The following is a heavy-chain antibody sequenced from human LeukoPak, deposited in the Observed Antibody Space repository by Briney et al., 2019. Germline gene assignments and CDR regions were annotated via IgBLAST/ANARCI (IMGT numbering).Heavy chain of an antibody. J-gene: IGHJ4*02. CDR2: INPNSGGT. CDR3: ARVFRKVWSGENFDY. D-gene: IGHD3-3*01. Sequence: GASVKVSCKASGYTFTGYYMHWVRQAPGQGLEWMGWINPNSGGTNYAQKFQGGVTMTRDTSISTAYMELSRLRSDDTAVYYCARVFRKVWSGENFDYWGQGTLVTVSS. V-gene: IGHV1-2*02. CDR1: GYTFTGYY.